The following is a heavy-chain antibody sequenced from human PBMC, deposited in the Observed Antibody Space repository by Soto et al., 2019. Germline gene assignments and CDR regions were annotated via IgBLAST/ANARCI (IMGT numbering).Heavy chain of an antibody. Sequence: EVQLLESGGGLVQPGGSLRLSCAASGFTFSSYAMSWVRQAPGKGLEWVSAISGGGGSTYSADSVKGRFTISRDNSKNTLYLQMNSLRAEDTAVYHFAIHRALPYYFEYWGQGILVTVSS. CDR1: GFTFSSYA. CDR2: ISGGGGST. J-gene: IGHJ4*02. CDR3: AIHRALPYYFEY. V-gene: IGHV3-23*01.